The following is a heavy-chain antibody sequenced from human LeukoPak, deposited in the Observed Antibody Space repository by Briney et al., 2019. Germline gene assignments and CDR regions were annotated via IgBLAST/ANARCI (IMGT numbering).Heavy chain of an antibody. D-gene: IGHD3-10*01. CDR1: GGSFSGYY. J-gene: IGHJ6*02. CDR2: VNHSGST. CDR3: ARGPRYRYYGSGSYSGMDV. Sequence: PSETLSLTCAVYGGSFSGYYWSWIRQPPGKGLEWIGEVNHSGSTNYNPSLKSRVTISVDTSNNQFSLKLSSVTAADTAVYYCARGPRYRYYGSGSYSGMDVWGQGTTVTVSS. V-gene: IGHV4-34*01.